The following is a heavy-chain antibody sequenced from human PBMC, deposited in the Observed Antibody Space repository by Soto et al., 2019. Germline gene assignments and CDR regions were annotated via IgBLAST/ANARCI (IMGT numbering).Heavy chain of an antibody. CDR2: IIPIFGTA. V-gene: IGHV1-69*01. J-gene: IGHJ6*02. D-gene: IGHD3-22*01. CDR1: GGTFSSYA. CDR3: ARDEPDYYDSRGYARAYYYYGMDV. Sequence: QVQLVQSGAEVKKPGSSVKVSCKASGGTFSSYAISWVRQAPGQGLEWMGGIIPIFGTANYAQKFQGRVTITADESTSTAYMELSSLRSEDTAVYYCARDEPDYYDSRGYARAYYYYGMDVWGQGTTVTVSS.